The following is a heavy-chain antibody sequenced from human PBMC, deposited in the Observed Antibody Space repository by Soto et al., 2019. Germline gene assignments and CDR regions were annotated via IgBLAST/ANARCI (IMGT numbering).Heavy chain of an antibody. J-gene: IGHJ6*02. CDR2: IKSKTDGGTT. Sequence: EVQLVESGGGLVKPGGSLRLSCAASGFTFSNAWMSWVRQAPGKGLEWVGRIKSKTDGGTTDYAAPVKGRFTISRDDSKNTQYLQMNSLKTEDTAVYYCTTLRYCSGGSCSDDYYYYGMDVWGQGTTVTVSS. D-gene: IGHD2-15*01. CDR1: GFTFSNAW. CDR3: TTLRYCSGGSCSDDYYYYGMDV. V-gene: IGHV3-15*01.